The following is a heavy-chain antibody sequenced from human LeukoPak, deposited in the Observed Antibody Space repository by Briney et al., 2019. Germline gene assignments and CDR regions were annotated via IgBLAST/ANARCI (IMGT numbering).Heavy chain of an antibody. CDR2: IHPVDSDT. CDR3: ARLEGGLYYFDS. CDR1: GYTFTTHW. V-gene: IGHV5-51*01. Sequence: GESLKISCKASGYTFTTHWIGWVRQIPGGGLEWMWIIHPVDSDTRFSPSFQGQVSFSVDRSIATAYLQWRSLKASDTAIYYCARLEGGLYYFDSWGQGTLVTVSS. J-gene: IGHJ4*02. D-gene: IGHD3-16*01.